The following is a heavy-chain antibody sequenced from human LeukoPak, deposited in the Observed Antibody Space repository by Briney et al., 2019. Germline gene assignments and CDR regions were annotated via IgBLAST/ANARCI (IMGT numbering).Heavy chain of an antibody. V-gene: IGHV4-59*01. J-gene: IGHJ4*02. CDR2: IYHHGKS. CDR3: ARIRGLGDVSPYSDF. Sequence: SETLSLTCSVSGDSISSSDWSWIRQPPGKGLEWIGYIYHHGKSVYNPSLQRRVTISLDTSKNQFSLTLSFVTAADTAMYYCARIRGLGDVSPYSDFWGQGTLVTVSS. CDR1: GDSISSSD. D-gene: IGHD4-17*01.